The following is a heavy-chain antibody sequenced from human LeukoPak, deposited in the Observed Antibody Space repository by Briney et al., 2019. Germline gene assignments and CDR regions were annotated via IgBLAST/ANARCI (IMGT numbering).Heavy chain of an antibody. J-gene: IGHJ3*02. CDR1: GYTFNSYD. V-gene: IGHV3-13*04. Sequence: GGSLRLSCAASGYTFNSYDMHWVRHGTGKGLEWVSDIDVDGGTYQPDSVKGRFTISRENARPSLYLQMNSLRAGDRAVYYCARRRTGLRSYSDAFDIWGRGTTVSVSS. D-gene: IGHD3-10*01. CDR3: ARRRTGLRSYSDAFDI. CDR2: IDVDGGT.